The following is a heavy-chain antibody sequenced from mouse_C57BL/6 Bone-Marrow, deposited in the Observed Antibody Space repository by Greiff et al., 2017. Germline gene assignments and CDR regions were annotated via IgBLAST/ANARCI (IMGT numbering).Heavy chain of an antibody. J-gene: IGHJ2*01. CDR1: GYTFTSYW. V-gene: IGHV1-64*01. Sequence: VQLQQPGAELVKPGASVKLSCKASGYTFTSYWMHWVKQRPGQGLEWIGMIHPHSGSTNYNEKFKCKATLPVDKSSSTAYLHLSSLTSEDSAVLKSAKWGVTTIDYGGKGTTRTVSA. CDR2: IHPHSGST. D-gene: IGHD2-2*01. CDR3: AKWGVTTIDY.